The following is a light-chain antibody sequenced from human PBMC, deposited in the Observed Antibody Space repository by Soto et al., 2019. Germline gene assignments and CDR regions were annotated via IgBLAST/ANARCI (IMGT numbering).Light chain of an antibody. CDR2: GAS. CDR3: QQYGSSRWT. Sequence: EIVSTQSPATLSLSPGESATLSCRASQSVSSSYLAWYQQKPGQAPRLLIYGASSRATGIPDRFSGSGSGTDFTLTISRLEPEDFAVYYCQQYGSSRWTFGQGTKVDIK. CDR1: QSVSSSY. V-gene: IGKV3-20*01. J-gene: IGKJ1*01.